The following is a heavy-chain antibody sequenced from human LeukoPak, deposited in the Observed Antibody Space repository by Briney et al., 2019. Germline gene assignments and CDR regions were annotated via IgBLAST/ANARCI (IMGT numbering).Heavy chain of an antibody. J-gene: IGHJ4*02. D-gene: IGHD2-15*01. Sequence: RASVKVSCKASGYTFTGYYMHWVRQAPGQGLEWMGWINPKSGGTNYAQKFQVRVTMTRDTSISTAYMELSRLRSDDTAVYYCAREPLYCSGGSCYSDYWGQGTLVTVSS. CDR2: INPKSGGT. V-gene: IGHV1-2*02. CDR3: AREPLYCSGGSCYSDY. CDR1: GYTFTGYY.